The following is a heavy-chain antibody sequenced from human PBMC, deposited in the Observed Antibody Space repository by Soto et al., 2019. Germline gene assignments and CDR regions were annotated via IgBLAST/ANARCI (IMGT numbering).Heavy chain of an antibody. V-gene: IGHV3-53*02. CDR1: GFTVSNTY. CDR2: IYTAGGT. CDR3: ESSVPVAKGGFDP. Sequence: EVQLVETGGGLIQPGGSLRLSCAASGFTVSNTYMTWVLKPPGKGLECVSVIYTAGGTNYADSVKGRFIISRDNSKNTPYIQMNSMRAEDTAVYYCESSVPVAKGGFDPWGQGTVVTVSS. D-gene: IGHD2-2*01. J-gene: IGHJ5*02.